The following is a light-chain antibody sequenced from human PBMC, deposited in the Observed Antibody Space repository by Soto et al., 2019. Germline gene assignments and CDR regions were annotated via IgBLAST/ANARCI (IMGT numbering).Light chain of an antibody. CDR1: NIDVGGYNY. Sequence: QYALTQPRSVSGSPGQSVTISCTGTNIDVGGYNYVSWYQQHPDKAPKLMIYDVSQRPSGVPDRFSGSKSGNTASLTISGLQAEDEADYYCCSYAGSYTLVLGGGTKLTVL. CDR2: DVS. CDR3: CSYAGSYTLV. J-gene: IGLJ2*01. V-gene: IGLV2-11*01.